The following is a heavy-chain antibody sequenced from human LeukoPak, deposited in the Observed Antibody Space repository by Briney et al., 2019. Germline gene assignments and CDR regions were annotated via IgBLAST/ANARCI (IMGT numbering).Heavy chain of an antibody. CDR1: GDSISSSSYY. Sequence: SETLSLTCTISGDSISSSSYYWGWIRQPPGKGLEWIGSIYHSGSTYYNPSLKSRVTISVDTSKNQFSLKLSSVTAADTAVYYCARAAIVVVVAATQGFDYWGQGTLVTVSS. V-gene: IGHV4-39*07. J-gene: IGHJ4*02. D-gene: IGHD2-15*01. CDR2: IYHSGST. CDR3: ARAAIVVVVAATQGFDY.